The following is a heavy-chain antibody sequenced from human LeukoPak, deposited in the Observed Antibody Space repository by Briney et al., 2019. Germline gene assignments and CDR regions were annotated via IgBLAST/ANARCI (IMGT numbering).Heavy chain of an antibody. CDR3: ARQGYYYDSSGYVGY. V-gene: IGHV3-11*01. D-gene: IGHD3-22*01. CDR2: ISSSGSTI. Sequence: GGSLRLSCAXSGFTVSSNYMSWVRQAPGKGLEWVSYISSSGSTIYYADSVKGRFTISRDNAKNSLYLQMNSLRAEDTAVYYCARQGYYYDSSGYVGYWGQGTLVTVSS. CDR1: GFTVSSNY. J-gene: IGHJ4*02.